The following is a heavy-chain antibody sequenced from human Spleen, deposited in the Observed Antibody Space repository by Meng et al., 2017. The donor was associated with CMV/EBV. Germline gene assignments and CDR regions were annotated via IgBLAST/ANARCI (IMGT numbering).Heavy chain of an antibody. CDR1: GFNFNIYS. V-gene: IGHV3-48*01. Sequence: GESLKISCAASGFNFNIYSMNWVRQAPGKGLEWVSHISGGTTYSMYYADSVKGRFTISRDKSKNTLYLEMNSLRSEDTAVYYCARGIYGDHPDGMDVWGQGTTVTVSS. J-gene: IGHJ6*02. CDR2: ISGGTTYSM. D-gene: IGHD6-13*01. CDR3: ARGIYGDHPDGMDV.